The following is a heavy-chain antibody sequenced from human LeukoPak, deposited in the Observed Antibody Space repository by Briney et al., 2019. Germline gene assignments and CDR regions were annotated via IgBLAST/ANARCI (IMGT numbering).Heavy chain of an antibody. D-gene: IGHD5-12*01. Sequence: SETLSLTCTVSGGSISSYYWSWIRQPPGKGLEWIGYIYYSGSSNYNPSLKSRATISVDTSKNQFSLKLSSVTAADTAVYYCARHAGYSGYDGDWYFDLWGRGTLVTVSS. CDR2: IYYSGSS. V-gene: IGHV4-59*08. CDR1: GGSISSYY. CDR3: ARHAGYSGYDGDWYFDL. J-gene: IGHJ2*01.